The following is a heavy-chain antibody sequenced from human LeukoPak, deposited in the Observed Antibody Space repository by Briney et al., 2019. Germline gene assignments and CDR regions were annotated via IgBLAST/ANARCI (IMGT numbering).Heavy chain of an antibody. CDR2: ISANGNST. CDR3: ARLPNYTTGWLNWFEP. V-gene: IGHV3-23*01. J-gene: IGHJ5*02. CDR1: GFTFSSHA. Sequence: GGCLRLACAAPGFTFSSHAIGWGRQAPGRGVGWVSGISANGNSTYYAESVKGPFIISRDNSKNTLYLRMNSLRANDTALYYCARLPNYTTGWLNWFEPGGQGTLVTV. D-gene: IGHD6-19*01.